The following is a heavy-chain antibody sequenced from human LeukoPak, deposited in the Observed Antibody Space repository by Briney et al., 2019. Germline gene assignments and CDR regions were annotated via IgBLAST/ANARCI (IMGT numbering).Heavy chain of an antibody. V-gene: IGHV4-30-4*01. CDR1: GGSISSGDYY. CDR3: ARGIFYDSSGYSTYYFDY. J-gene: IGHJ4*02. D-gene: IGHD3-22*01. CDR2: IYYSGST. Sequence: PSQTLSLTYTVSGGSISSGDYYWSWIRQPPGKGLEWIGYIYYSGSTYYNPSLKSRVTISVDTSKNQFSLKLSSVTAADTAVYYCARGIFYDSSGYSTYYFDYWGQGTLVTVSS.